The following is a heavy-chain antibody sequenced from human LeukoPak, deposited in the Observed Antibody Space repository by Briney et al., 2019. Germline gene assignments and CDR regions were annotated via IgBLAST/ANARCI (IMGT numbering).Heavy chain of an antibody. Sequence: ASVEVSCKASGYTFSSYYMHWVRQAPGQGLEWMGIINPSGGSTSYAQKFQGRITMTRDTSTSTVYMELSSLRSEDTAVYYCAREGTALAMGHWGQGTLVTVSS. CDR2: INPSGGST. J-gene: IGHJ4*02. V-gene: IGHV1-46*01. CDR1: GYTFSSYY. D-gene: IGHD6-19*01. CDR3: AREGTALAMGH.